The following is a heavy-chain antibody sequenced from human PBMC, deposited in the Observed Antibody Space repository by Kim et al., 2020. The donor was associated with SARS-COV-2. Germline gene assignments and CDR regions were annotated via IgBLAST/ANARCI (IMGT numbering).Heavy chain of an antibody. Sequence: TQSAASVTGRYTIERDDSKSVAYLQMNSLKTEDTAVYYCATQVRSLYFFDYWGQGTLVTVSS. V-gene: IGHV3-49*02. J-gene: IGHJ4*02. CDR2: T. CDR3: ATQVRSLYFFDY. D-gene: IGHD3-3*01.